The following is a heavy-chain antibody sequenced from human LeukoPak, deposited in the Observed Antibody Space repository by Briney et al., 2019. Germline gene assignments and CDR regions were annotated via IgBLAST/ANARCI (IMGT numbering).Heavy chain of an antibody. CDR1: GFTFSSYS. CDR3: SRAGSSSGY. J-gene: IGHJ4*02. CDR2: ISSSSSYI. V-gene: IGHV3-21*04. D-gene: IGHD6-6*01. Sequence: GGSLRLSCAASGFTFSSYSMNWVRQAPGKGLEWGSSISSSSSYIYHADPVKGRFTISRDNAKNSLYLQMNSLSAGDTAVYYCSRAGSSSGYWGQGTLVTVPS.